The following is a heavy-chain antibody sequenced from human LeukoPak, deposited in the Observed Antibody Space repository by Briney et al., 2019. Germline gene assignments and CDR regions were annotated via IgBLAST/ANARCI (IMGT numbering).Heavy chain of an antibody. CDR1: GYTFTSYA. CDR3: ARDPSNSAGYHAHFDS. CDR2: ISCYSGDT. V-gene: IGHV1-18*01. D-gene: IGHD5-12*01. J-gene: IGHJ4*02. Sequence: ASVKVSCKASGYTFTSYAMNWVRQAPGQGLEWMGWISCYSGDTMYAQNVQGRATMTTDTSTTTAYIELRSLSSDDTAMYYCARDPSNSAGYHAHFDSWGQGTLVTVSS.